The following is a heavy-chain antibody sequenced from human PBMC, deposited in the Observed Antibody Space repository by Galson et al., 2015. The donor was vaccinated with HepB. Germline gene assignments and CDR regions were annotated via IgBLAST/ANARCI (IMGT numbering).Heavy chain of an antibody. CDR2: ITGGGRT. Sequence: SLRLSCAASGFDFSTHAMSWVRQAPGKGLEWVSTITGGGRTNYAESVTGRFTISRDNSENTVYLQMSRLRPEDTAVYYCAKGTQRRLTTMTSHNYFDYWGQGTRVAVSS. D-gene: IGHD4-17*01. CDR1: GFDFSTHA. V-gene: IGHV3-23*01. CDR3: AKGTQRRLTTMTSHNYFDY. J-gene: IGHJ4*02.